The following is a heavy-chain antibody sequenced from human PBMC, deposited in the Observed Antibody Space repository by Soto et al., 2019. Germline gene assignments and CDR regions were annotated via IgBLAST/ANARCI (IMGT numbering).Heavy chain of an antibody. CDR2: VFYTGFT. J-gene: IGHJ4*02. Sequence: SETLSLTCTVSGGSISSSSYYWAWLRQSPGKGPEWIGSVFYTGFTSYNPSLESRVSVSVDTSKSQFSLKLSAVTAADTAVYYCATSQKGYNWNYFDHWGQGALVTVSS. V-gene: IGHV4-39*01. CDR1: GGSISSSSYY. CDR3: ATSQKGYNWNYFDH. D-gene: IGHD1-20*01.